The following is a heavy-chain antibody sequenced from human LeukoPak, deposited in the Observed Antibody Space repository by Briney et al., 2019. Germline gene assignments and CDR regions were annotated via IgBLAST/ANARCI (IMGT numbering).Heavy chain of an antibody. CDR2: IIPILGIA. V-gene: IGHV1-69*04. Sequence: ASVKVSCKASGGTFSSYAISWVRQAPGQGLEWMGRIIPILGIANYAQKFQGRVTITADKSTSTAYMELSSLRSEDTAVYYCARGEQAGLWFGDTAFHHWGQGTLVTVSS. J-gene: IGHJ1*01. CDR1: GGTFSSYA. D-gene: IGHD3-10*01. CDR3: ARGEQAGLWFGDTAFHH.